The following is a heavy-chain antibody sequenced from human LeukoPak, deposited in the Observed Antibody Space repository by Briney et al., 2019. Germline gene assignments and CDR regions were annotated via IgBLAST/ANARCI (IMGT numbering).Heavy chain of an antibody. CDR3: ARTGGSYFFGY. V-gene: IGHV1-46*01. CDR1: GYTFTSYY. CDR2: INPSGGST. J-gene: IGHJ4*02. Sequence: GASVKVSCKASGYTFTSYYMHWVRQAPGQGLEWMGIINPSGGSTSYAQEFQGRVTMTRDTSTSTVYMEVSSLRSEDTAVYYCARTGGSYFFGYWGQGTLVTVSS. D-gene: IGHD1-26*01.